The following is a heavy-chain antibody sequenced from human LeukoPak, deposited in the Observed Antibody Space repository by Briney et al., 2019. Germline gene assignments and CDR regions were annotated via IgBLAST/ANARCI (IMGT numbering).Heavy chain of an antibody. CDR3: ASHVDGCIDGVCYRNKRLDV. Sequence: PSETLSLTCTVSVGSINDYYWRWIRQSPAKGLEGMGYIYYRGRTNYNPSLKSRVTISVATSKNQFSLGLTSVTAADTAVYYWASHVDGCIDGVCYRNKRLDVWGLGTTVTASS. J-gene: IGHJ6*02. D-gene: IGHD2-8*01. V-gene: IGHV4-59*08. CDR2: IYYRGRT. CDR1: VGSINDYY.